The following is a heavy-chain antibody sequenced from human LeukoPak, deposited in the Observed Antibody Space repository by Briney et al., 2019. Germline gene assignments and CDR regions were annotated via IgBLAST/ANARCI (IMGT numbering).Heavy chain of an antibody. D-gene: IGHD3-10*01. Sequence: SETLSLTCTVSGGSISSYYWSWIRQPAGKGLEWIGRIYTSGSTNYNPSLKSRVTMSVDTSKNQFSLKLSSVTAADTAVYYCARCRDKYGDYYYYMDVWGKGTTVTVSS. J-gene: IGHJ6*03. V-gene: IGHV4-4*07. CDR1: GGSISSYY. CDR2: IYTSGST. CDR3: ARCRDKYGDYYYYMDV.